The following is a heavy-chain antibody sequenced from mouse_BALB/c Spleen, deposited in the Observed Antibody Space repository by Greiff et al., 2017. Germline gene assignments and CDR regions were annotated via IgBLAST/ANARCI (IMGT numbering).Heavy chain of an antibody. CDR2: ISYSGST. CDR1: GYSITSDYA. CDR3: AVVSWFAY. J-gene: IGHJ3*01. V-gene: IGHV3-2*02. D-gene: IGHD1-1*02. Sequence: EVQLQESGPGLVKPSQSLSLTCTVTGYSITSDYAWNWIRQFPGNKLEWMGYISYSGSTSYNPSLKSRISITRDTSKNQFFLQLNSVTTEDTATYYCAVVSWFAYWGQGTLVTVSA.